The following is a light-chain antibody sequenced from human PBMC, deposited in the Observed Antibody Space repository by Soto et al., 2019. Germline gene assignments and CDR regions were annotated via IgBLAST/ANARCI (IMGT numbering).Light chain of an antibody. V-gene: IGKV3-20*01. J-gene: IGKJ1*01. Sequence: EIVLTQSPGTLSLSPGEEATVSCKASQAVTSKFLACYQQKPGQRPRLLIYGASSRATGIPDRFSGSGSGTDFTLTGSRLDPGGSAVYYCQQYGGAPRAIGQGTKVDIK. CDR2: GAS. CDR3: QQYGGAPRA. CDR1: QAVTSKF.